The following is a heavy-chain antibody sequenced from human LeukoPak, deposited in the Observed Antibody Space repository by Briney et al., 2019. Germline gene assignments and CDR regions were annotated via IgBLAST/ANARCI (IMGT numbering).Heavy chain of an antibody. V-gene: IGHV1-18*01. Sequence: ASVKVSCKASGYTFTSYGISWVRQAPGQGLEWMGWISAYNGNTNYAQKLQGRVTMTTDTSTSTAYTELRSLRSDDTAVYYCARFYGGYCSSTSCHSQDWYFDLWGRGTLVTVSS. J-gene: IGHJ2*01. CDR3: ARFYGGYCSSTSCHSQDWYFDL. CDR1: GYTFTSYG. D-gene: IGHD2-2*01. CDR2: ISAYNGNT.